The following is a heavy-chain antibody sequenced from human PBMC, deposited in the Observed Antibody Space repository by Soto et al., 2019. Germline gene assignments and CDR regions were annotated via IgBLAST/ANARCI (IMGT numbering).Heavy chain of an antibody. CDR3: ARRGSYYYYYGMDV. CDR1: GGTFSSYA. J-gene: IGHJ6*02. D-gene: IGHD1-26*01. CDR2: IIPIFGTA. V-gene: IGHV1-69*13. Sequence: SVKVSCKASGGTFSSYAISWVRQASGQGLEWMGGIIPIFGTANYAQKFQGRVTITADESTSTAYMELSSLRSEDTAVYYCARRGSYYYYYGMDVWGQGTTVTVSS.